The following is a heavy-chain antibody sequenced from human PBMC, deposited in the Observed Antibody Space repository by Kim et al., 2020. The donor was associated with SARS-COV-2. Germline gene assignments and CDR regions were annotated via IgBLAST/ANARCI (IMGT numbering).Heavy chain of an antibody. D-gene: IGHD4-17*01. V-gene: IGHV1-8*01. CDR3: ARANDYGDYDYYYYMDV. CDR1: GYTFTSYD. Sequence: ASVKVSCKASGYTFTSYDINWVRQATGQGLEWMGWMNPNSGNTGYAQKFQGRVTMTRNTSISTAYMELSSLRSEDTAVYYCARANDYGDYDYYYYMDVWGKGTTVTVSS. CDR2: MNPNSGNT. J-gene: IGHJ6*03.